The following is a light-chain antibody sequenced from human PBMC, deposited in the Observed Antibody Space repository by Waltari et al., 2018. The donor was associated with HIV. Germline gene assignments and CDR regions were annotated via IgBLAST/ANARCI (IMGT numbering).Light chain of an antibody. CDR1: SSDVGGYNY. V-gene: IGLV2-11*01. CDR2: DVT. J-gene: IGLJ1*01. Sequence: QPALTQPRSVSGSPGQSVTISCTGTSSDVGGYNYVSWYQQHPGKAPKLMIYDVTKRPSGVPDRFSGSRSGNTASRTISGLQAEDEADYYCCSFAGSYTSYVFGTGTKVTVL. CDR3: CSFAGSYTSYV.